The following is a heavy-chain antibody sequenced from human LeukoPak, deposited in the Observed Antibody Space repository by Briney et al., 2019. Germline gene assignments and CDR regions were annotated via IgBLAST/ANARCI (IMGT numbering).Heavy chain of an antibody. V-gene: IGHV4-4*07. D-gene: IGHD3-22*01. Sequence: SSETLSLTCTVSGGSISSYYWSWIRQPARKGLEWIGRIYTSGSANYNLSLKSRVTMSVDTSKNQFSLKLSSVTAADTAVYYCAGFPYYYDSSGYYEVGAFDIWGQGTMVTVSS. CDR3: AGFPYYYDSSGYYEVGAFDI. CDR2: IYTSGSA. J-gene: IGHJ3*02. CDR1: GGSISSYY.